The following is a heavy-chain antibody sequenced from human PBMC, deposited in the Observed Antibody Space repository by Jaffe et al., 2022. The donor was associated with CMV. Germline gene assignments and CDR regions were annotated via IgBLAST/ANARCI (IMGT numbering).Heavy chain of an antibody. CDR3: ARHGGGHTSGFTGSRFDF. CDR1: GGSISSYY. Sequence: QVQLQESGPGLVKPSETLSLTCTVSGGSISSYYWSWIRQAPGKGLEWIGYIYYSGSTNYNPSLENRVTISVDTSKNQFSLKLSSVTATDTALYYCARHGGGHTSGFTGSRFDFWGQGTLVTVSS. D-gene: IGHD5-18*01. V-gene: IGHV4-59*08. J-gene: IGHJ4*02. CDR2: IYYSGST.